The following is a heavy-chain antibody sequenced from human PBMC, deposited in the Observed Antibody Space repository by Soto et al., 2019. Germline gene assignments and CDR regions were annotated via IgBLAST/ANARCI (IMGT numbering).Heavy chain of an antibody. CDR2: VNPSGGST. J-gene: IGHJ1*01. CDR3: AREENCSDGVCYSEYFQR. Sequence: QVQLVQSGAEVKKPGASVKVSCKASGYIFTAYSMPWVRQAPGQGLEWMGVVNPSGGSTNYAQRFQGRITMTRDTSTSTVYMDLKFLTSEDTAVYYCAREENCSDGVCYSEYFQRWGQGTLGTVSS. V-gene: IGHV1-46*01. D-gene: IGHD2-15*01. CDR1: GYIFTAYS.